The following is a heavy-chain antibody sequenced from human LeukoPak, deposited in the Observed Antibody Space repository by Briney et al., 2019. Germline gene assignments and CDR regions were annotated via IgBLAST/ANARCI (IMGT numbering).Heavy chain of an antibody. J-gene: IGHJ6*02. CDR1: GFTFSGYG. CDR2: ISYDGSNK. CDR3: AKDPPKSCSSSLYYYYYGMDV. V-gene: IGHV3-30*18. Sequence: PGGSLRLSCAASGFTFSGYGMHWVRQAPGKGLEWVAVISYDGSNKYYADSVKGRFTISRDNSKNTLYLQMNSLRAEHTAVYCCAKDPPKSCSSSLYYYYYGMDVWGQGPTVTVSS. D-gene: IGHD6-13*01.